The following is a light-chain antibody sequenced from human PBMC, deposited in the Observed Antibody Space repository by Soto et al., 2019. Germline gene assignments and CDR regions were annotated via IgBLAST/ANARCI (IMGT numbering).Light chain of an antibody. CDR3: QQRGNWPRT. Sequence: EIVLTQSPATLSLSPGGRATLSCRASQSVGSYLVWYQQRPGQAPRLLIYDASNRAAGIPVRFSGSGSGTXXXXXIXSLEPEDFAVYYCQQRGNWPRTFGQGTKLEIK. V-gene: IGKV3-11*01. CDR1: QSVGSY. J-gene: IGKJ2*01. CDR2: DAS.